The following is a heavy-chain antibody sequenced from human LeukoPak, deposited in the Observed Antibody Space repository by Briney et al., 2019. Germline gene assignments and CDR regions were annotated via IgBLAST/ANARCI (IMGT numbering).Heavy chain of an antibody. J-gene: IGHJ4*02. CDR1: GFTFSSYW. Sequence: GGSLRLSCAASGFTFSSYWMSWVRQAPGKGLEWVANIKQDGSEKYYVDSVKGRFTISRDNAKNSLYLQMNSLRAEDTAAYYCASATGSLAPRGPVWGQGTLVTVSS. V-gene: IGHV3-7*01. CDR3: ASATGSLAPRGPV. D-gene: IGHD1-1*01. CDR2: IKQDGSEK.